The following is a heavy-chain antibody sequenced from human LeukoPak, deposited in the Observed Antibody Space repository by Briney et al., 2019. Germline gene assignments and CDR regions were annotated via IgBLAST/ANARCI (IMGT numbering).Heavy chain of an antibody. CDR3: AREGQSLGMDV. Sequence: ASVKVSCKASGYTFTNSDINWVRQATGQGLEWMGWMNPKSANTGFARKFQGRVTMTRNTSINTAYMELSSLRSEDTAVYYCAREGQSLGMDVWGQGTTVTVSS. CDR1: GYTFTNSD. J-gene: IGHJ6*02. V-gene: IGHV1-8*01. CDR2: MNPKSANT.